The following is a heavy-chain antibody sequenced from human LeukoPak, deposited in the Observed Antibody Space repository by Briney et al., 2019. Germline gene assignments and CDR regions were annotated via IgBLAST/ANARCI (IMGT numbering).Heavy chain of an antibody. CDR1: GFTFSSYG. J-gene: IGHJ4*02. CDR2: ISGSGGST. D-gene: IGHD3-22*01. CDR3: AKGEYYDSSGSSDY. V-gene: IGHV3-23*01. Sequence: PGGTLRLSCAASGFTFSSYGMSWVRQAPGKGLEWVSAISGSGGSTYYADSVKGRFTISRDNSKNTLYPQMNSLRAEDTAVYYCAKGEYYDSSGSSDYWGQGTLVTVSS.